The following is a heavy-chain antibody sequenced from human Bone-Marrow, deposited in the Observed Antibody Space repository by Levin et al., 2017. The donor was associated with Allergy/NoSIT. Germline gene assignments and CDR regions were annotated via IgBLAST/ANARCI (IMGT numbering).Heavy chain of an antibody. V-gene: IGHV3-23*01. CDR2: ISSRGGST. CDR1: GLIFSSYA. CDR3: AKAPVVAGLIDYYYAMDV. D-gene: IGHD6-19*01. J-gene: IGHJ6*02. Sequence: QPGGSLRLSCAASGLIFSSYAMSWVRQAPGKGLEWVGSISSRGGSTYYADSVRGRFTISRDNSKKMLYLQMNSLRAEDTAVYHCAKAPVVAGLIDYYYAMDVWGQGTTVTVSS.